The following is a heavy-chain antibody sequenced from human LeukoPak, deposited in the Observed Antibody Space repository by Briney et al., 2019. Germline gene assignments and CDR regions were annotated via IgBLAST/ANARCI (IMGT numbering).Heavy chain of an antibody. J-gene: IGHJ3*02. CDR2: MNPNSGNT. D-gene: IGHD3-9*01. Sequence: ASVKVSCKASGYTFTSYDINWVRQATGQGLEWMGWMNPNSGNTGYAQKFQGRVTITRNTSISTAYMELSSLRSEDTAVYYCARGNDILTGYYNPDAFDIWGQGTMVTVSS. V-gene: IGHV1-8*03. CDR1: GYTFTSYD. CDR3: ARGNDILTGYYNPDAFDI.